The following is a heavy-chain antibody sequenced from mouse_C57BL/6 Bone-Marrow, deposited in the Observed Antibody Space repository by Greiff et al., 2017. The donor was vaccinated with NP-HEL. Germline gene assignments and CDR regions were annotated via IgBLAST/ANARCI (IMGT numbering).Heavy chain of an antibody. CDR3: AREYYGSRGYAMDY. V-gene: IGHV1-76*01. Sequence: VQLQQSGAELVRPGASVKLSCKASGYTFTDYYINWVKQRPGQGLEWIARIYPGSGNTYYNEKFKGKATLTAEKSSSTAYMQLSSLTSEDSAVYFCAREYYGSRGYAMDYWGQGTSVTVSS. D-gene: IGHD1-1*01. J-gene: IGHJ4*01. CDR2: IYPGSGNT. CDR1: GYTFTDYY.